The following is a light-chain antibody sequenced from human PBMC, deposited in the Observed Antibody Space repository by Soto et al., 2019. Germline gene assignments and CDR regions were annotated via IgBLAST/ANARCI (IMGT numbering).Light chain of an antibody. J-gene: IGKJ1*01. CDR3: QQYDYLPRWT. Sequence: IQMTQSPSSLSASVGDRVTITCQASQDIRNFLNWYQKKPGRAPKLLIYDASNLERGVPSRFSGSGSGTYFTFTISSLQPEDFATYFCQQYDYLPRWTFGQGTKADIK. CDR2: DAS. V-gene: IGKV1-33*01. CDR1: QDIRNF.